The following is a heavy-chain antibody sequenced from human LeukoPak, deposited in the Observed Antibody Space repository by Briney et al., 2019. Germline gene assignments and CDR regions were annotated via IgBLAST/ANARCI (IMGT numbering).Heavy chain of an antibody. Sequence: GGSLRLSCAASGFTFRSYAMNWVRQAPGKGLEWVSLISGDGGSTYYADSVKGRFTISRDNSKNSLYLQMNSLRTEDTALYYCATRDGIAVAAADDYWGQGTLVTVSS. D-gene: IGHD6-19*01. J-gene: IGHJ4*02. CDR1: GFTFRSYA. CDR3: ATRDGIAVAAADDY. V-gene: IGHV3-43*02. CDR2: ISGDGGST.